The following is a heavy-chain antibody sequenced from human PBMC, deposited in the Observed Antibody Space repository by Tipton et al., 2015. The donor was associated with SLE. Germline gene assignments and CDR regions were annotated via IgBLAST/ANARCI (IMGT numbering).Heavy chain of an antibody. J-gene: IGHJ2*01. CDR2: ISSSGSTI. CDR1: GFTFSSYS. CDR3: ARGYSSSWYFDL. Sequence: SLRLSCAASGFTFSSYSMNWVRQAPGKGLEWVSYISSSGSTIYYADSVKGRFTISRDNAKNSLYLQMNSLRAEDTAVYYCARGYSSSWYFDLWGRGTLVTVSS. D-gene: IGHD6-13*01. V-gene: IGHV3-48*04.